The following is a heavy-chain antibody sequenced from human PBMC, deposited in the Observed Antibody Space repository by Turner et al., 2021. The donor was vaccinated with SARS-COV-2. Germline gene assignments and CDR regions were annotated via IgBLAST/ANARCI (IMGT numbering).Heavy chain of an antibody. V-gene: IGHV4-39*01. CDR2: IYYSGST. J-gene: IGHJ4*02. CDR1: GGSISSSSYY. D-gene: IGHD1-26*01. CDR3: ARHSPELRGDFFDY. Sequence: QLQLQESGPGLVKTSETLSLTCTVSGGSISSSSYYWGWIRQPPGKGLEWIGSIYYSGSTYNNSSLKSRVTMSVDTSKNQFSLKLTSVTAADTAVYYCARHSPELRGDFFDYWGQGTLVTVSS.